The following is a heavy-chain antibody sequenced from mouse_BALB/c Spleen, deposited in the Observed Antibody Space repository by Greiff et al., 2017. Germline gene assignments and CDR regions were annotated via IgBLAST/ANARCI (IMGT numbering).Heavy chain of an antibody. CDR3: ARDHYGSSPFDY. Sequence: EVKLVESGGGLVQPGGSLRLSCATSGFTFTDYYMSWVRQPPGKALEWLGFIRNKANGYTTEYSASVKGRFTISRDNSQSILYLQMNTLRAEDSATYYCARDHYGSSPFDYWGQGTTLTVSS. CDR2: IRNKANGYTT. D-gene: IGHD1-1*01. J-gene: IGHJ2*01. CDR1: GFTFTDYY. V-gene: IGHV7-3*02.